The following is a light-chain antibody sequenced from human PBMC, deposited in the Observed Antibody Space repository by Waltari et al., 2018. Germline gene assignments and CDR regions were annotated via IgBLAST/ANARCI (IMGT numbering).Light chain of an antibody. V-gene: IGLV1-44*01. CDR1: SPNIASNT. J-gene: IGLJ3*02. CDR2: DNN. Sequence: QSVLTQPPSASGTPGQRVTISCSGSSPNIASNTLNWYQHLPGPAPKLLIYDNNQRPSGVPYRFSGSKSGTSASLAISGLQSEDEADYSCAAWDDSLNGPVFGGGTKLTVL. CDR3: AAWDDSLNGPV.